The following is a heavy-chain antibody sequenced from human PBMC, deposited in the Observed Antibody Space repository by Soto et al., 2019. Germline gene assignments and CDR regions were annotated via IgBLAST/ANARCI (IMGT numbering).Heavy chain of an antibody. D-gene: IGHD3-10*01. V-gene: IGHV1-18*01. J-gene: IGHJ5*02. CDR3: ARDSATGSTNWFDP. CDR2: IRAYNGNT. CDR1: GYTFTSYG. Sequence: QVQLVQSGAGVKKPGASVKVSCKASGYTFTSYGISWVRQAPGQGLEWMGWIRAYNGNTNYAQKHQGGVTMTTDTSTSTAYMELRRLRSDDTAVYYCARDSATGSTNWFDPWGQGTLVTVYS.